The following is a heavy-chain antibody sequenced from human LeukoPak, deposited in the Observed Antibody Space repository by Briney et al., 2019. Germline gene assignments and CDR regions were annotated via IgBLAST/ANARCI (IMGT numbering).Heavy chain of an antibody. CDR2: IYTSGSI. V-gene: IGHV4-4*07. D-gene: IGHD6-19*01. CDR3: ARAPTGRYSSGWYVDY. J-gene: IGHJ4*02. CDR1: GGSISSYY. Sequence: SETLSLTCTVSGGSISSYYWSWIRQPAGKGLEWIGRIYTSGSINYNPSLKSRVTMSVDTSKNQFSLKLSSVTAADTAVYYCARAPTGRYSSGWYVDYWGQGTLVTVSS.